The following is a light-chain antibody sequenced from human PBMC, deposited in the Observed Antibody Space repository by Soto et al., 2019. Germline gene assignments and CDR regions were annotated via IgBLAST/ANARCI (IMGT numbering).Light chain of an antibody. CDR1: QGISNY. CDR3: QKYNSAPPWT. Sequence: DIQMSQSPSSLSASVGDRFTITCRASQGISNYLAWYQQKPGKVPKLLXYAASTLQSGVPSRFSGSGSGTDFTLTISSLQPEDVATYYCQKYNSAPPWTFGQGTKVDIK. J-gene: IGKJ1*01. V-gene: IGKV1-27*01. CDR2: AAS.